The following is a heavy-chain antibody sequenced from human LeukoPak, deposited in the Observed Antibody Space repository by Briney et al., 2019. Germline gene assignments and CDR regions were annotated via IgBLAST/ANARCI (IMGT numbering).Heavy chain of an antibody. V-gene: IGHV3-7*01. CDR1: GFTFSGHW. CDR3: TRDRSRAEDD. CDR2: INQGGSDK. D-gene: IGHD1-14*01. J-gene: IGHJ4*02. Sequence: GGSLRLSCAASGFTFSGHWMSWVRQAPGKGLEWVANINQGGSDKYYVDSVKGRFTISRDNANNLLYLQMNSLRGEDTAVYYCTRDRSRAEDDWGRGTLVSVSS.